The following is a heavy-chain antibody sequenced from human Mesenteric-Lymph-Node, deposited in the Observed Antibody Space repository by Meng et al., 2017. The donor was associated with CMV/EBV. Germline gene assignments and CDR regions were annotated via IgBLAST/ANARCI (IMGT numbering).Heavy chain of an antibody. V-gene: IGHV1-46*01. CDR1: GYTFTSYY. CDR2: INPSGGST. D-gene: IGHD6-13*01. CDR3: ARLKAADALYYGMDV. Sequence: ASVKVSCKASGYTFTSYYMHWVRQAPGQGLEWMGIINPSGGSTSYAQKFQGRVTITADKSTTTVHMELSGLRSEDTAVYYCARLKAADALYYGMDVWGQGTTVTVSS. J-gene: IGHJ6*02.